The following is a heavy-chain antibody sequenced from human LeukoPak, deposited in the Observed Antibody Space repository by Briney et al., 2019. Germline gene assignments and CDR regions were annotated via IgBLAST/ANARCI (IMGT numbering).Heavy chain of an antibody. CDR3: ARAQYYYDSSGYSQYYFDY. Sequence: SETLSLTCTVSGVSVSSGSFYWSWIRQPPGKGLEWIGYIYYSGSTNYNPSLKSRVTISVDTSESQLSLRLSSVTAADTAVYYCARAQYYYDSSGYSQYYFDYWGQGTLVTVSS. D-gene: IGHD3-22*01. V-gene: IGHV4-61*01. J-gene: IGHJ4*02. CDR2: IYYSGST. CDR1: GVSVSSGSFY.